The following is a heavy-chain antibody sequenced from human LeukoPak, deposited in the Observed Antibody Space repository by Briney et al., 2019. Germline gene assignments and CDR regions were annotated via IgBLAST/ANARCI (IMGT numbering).Heavy chain of an antibody. CDR1: GFTFSSYA. D-gene: IGHD6-13*01. Sequence: GGSLTLSCAPSGFTFSSYAVTWARQAPGKGLEWVSGITGSGDTTFYAHSVKGRFPISRDNSKNTLYLQMHSLRAEDTAVYYCVKDYSPIAAAANPLFDYWGQGALVTVSS. CDR3: VKDYSPIAAAANPLFDY. CDR2: ITGSGDTT. V-gene: IGHV3-23*01. J-gene: IGHJ4*02.